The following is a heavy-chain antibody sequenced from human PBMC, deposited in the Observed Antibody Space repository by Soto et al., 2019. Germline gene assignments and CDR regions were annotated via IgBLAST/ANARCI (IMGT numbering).Heavy chain of an antibody. CDR1: GYTFTGYY. V-gene: IGHV1-2*02. Sequence: ASVKVSCKASGYTFTGYYMHWVRQAPGQGLEWMGWINPNSGGTNYAQKFQGRVTMTRDTSISTAYMELSRLRSDDTAVYYCARDPGYCSGGSCYTYYYGMDVWGQGTTVTVSS. D-gene: IGHD2-15*01. J-gene: IGHJ6*02. CDR2: INPNSGGT. CDR3: ARDPGYCSGGSCYTYYYGMDV.